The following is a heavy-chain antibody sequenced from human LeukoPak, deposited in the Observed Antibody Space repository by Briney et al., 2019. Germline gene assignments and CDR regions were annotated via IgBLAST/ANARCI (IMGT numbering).Heavy chain of an antibody. V-gene: IGHV3-23*01. CDR3: ARDRRGGSYLFDY. J-gene: IGHJ4*02. CDR2: ISGSGGST. Sequence: GGSLRLSCAASGFTFSSYAMSWVRQAPGKGLEWVSAISGSGGSTYYADSVKGRFTISRDNSKNTLYLQMNSLRAEDTAVYYCARDRRGGSYLFDYWGQGTLVTVSS. D-gene: IGHD1-26*01. CDR1: GFTFSSYA.